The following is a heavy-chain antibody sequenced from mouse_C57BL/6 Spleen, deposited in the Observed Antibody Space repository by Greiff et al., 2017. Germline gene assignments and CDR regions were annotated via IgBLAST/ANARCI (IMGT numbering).Heavy chain of an antibody. CDR3: ARSYGNYDY. D-gene: IGHD2-1*01. CDR1: GYTFTSYW. Sequence: QVQLQQPGAELVRPGSSVKLSCKASGYTFTSYWMDWVKQRPGQGLEWIGNIYPSDSETHYNQKFKDKATLTVDKSSSTAYMQLSSLTSEDSAVYYGARSYGNYDYWGQGTTLTVSS. J-gene: IGHJ2*01. V-gene: IGHV1-61*01. CDR2: IYPSDSET.